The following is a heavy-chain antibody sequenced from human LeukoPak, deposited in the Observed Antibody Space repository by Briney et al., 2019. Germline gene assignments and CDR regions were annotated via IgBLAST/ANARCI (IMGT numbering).Heavy chain of an antibody. CDR2: IYYSGST. CDR1: GGSISSSSYY. Sequence: PSETLSLTCTLSGGSISSSSYYWGWIRQPPGKGLEWIGSIYYSGSTYYNPSLKSRVTISVDTSKNQFSLKLSSVTAADTAVYYCARTFPPRAVAGSGFDFDYWGQGTLVTVPS. V-gene: IGHV4-39*01. J-gene: IGHJ4*02. D-gene: IGHD6-19*01. CDR3: ARTFPPRAVAGSGFDFDY.